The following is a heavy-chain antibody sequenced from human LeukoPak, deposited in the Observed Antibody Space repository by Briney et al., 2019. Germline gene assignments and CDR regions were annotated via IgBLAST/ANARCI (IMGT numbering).Heavy chain of an antibody. D-gene: IGHD2-15*01. CDR1: GYTFTGYY. V-gene: IGHV1-2*02. Sequence: GASVKVSCKASGYTFTGYYMHWVRQAPGQGLEWMGWMSPNSGGTNYAQKFQGRVTMTRDTSISTAYMELSRLRSDDTAVYYCARGDIVVVAASDYYYMDVWGKGTTVTVSS. CDR3: ARGDIVVVAASDYYYMDV. CDR2: MSPNSGGT. J-gene: IGHJ6*03.